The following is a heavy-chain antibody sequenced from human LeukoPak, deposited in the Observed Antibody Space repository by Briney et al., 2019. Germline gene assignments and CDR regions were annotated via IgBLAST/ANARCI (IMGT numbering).Heavy chain of an antibody. V-gene: IGHV3-11*01. CDR3: ARAGQSDY. Sequence: GGSLRLSCAASGFTFTDYYMNWIRQAPGKGLGWVSSISGGSRTMHYADSVKGRFTTSRDNAKNSLFLQMNSLRAEDTAVYYCARAGQSDYWGQGTLVTVSS. J-gene: IGHJ4*02. CDR2: ISGGSRTM. CDR1: GFTFTDYY.